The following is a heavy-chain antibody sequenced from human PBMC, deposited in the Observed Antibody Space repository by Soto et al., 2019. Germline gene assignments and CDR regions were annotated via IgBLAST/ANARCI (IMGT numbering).Heavy chain of an antibody. Sequence: SETLSLTCTVSGGSISSYYWSLIRQPPGKGLEWIGYIYYSGSTNYNPSLKSRVTISVDTSKNQFPLKLSSVTAADTAVYYCARYGSGSSVWFDPWGQGTLVTVSS. CDR1: GGSISSYY. J-gene: IGHJ5*02. CDR3: ARYGSGSSVWFDP. V-gene: IGHV4-59*01. CDR2: IYYSGST. D-gene: IGHD3-10*01.